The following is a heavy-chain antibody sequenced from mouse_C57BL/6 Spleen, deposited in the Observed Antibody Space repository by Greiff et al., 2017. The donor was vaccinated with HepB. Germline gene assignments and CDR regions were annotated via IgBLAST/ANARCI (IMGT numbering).Heavy chain of an antibody. CDR2: IYPSDSET. CDR1: GYTFTSYW. V-gene: IGHV1-61*01. D-gene: IGHD1-1*01. J-gene: IGHJ3*01. Sequence: VQLQQPGAELVRPGSSVKLSCKASGYTFTSYWMDWVKQRPGQGLEWIGNIYPSDSETHYNQKFKDKATLTVDKSSSTAYMQLSSLTSEDSAVYYCARGHYGAWFAYWGQGTLVTVSA. CDR3: ARGHYGAWFAY.